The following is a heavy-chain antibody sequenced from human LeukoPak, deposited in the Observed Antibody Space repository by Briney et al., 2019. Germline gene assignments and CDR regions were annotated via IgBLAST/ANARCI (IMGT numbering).Heavy chain of an antibody. D-gene: IGHD5-18*01. V-gene: IGHV3-74*01. J-gene: IGHJ4*02. CDR1: GFTFSSYW. CDR3: ARKAGGYSYGPLDY. Sequence: GGSLRLSCAASGFTFSSYWMHWVRQAPGKGLVWVSRINSDGSSTSYADSVKGRFTISGDNAKNTLYLQMNSLRAEDTAVYYCARKAGGYSYGPLDYWGQGTLVTVSS. CDR2: INSDGSST.